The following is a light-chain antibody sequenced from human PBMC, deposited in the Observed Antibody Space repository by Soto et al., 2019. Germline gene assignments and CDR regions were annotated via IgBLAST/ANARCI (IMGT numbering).Light chain of an antibody. J-gene: IGKJ3*01. V-gene: IGKV1-5*01. CDR1: QSISRS. Sequence: DIQMTQSPSTLSASVGDRVTITCRASQSISRSLAWYQQKPGKAPNLLLYDASSVESGVPSRFSGSGFGTEFTLTISSRQPDDFATNYCQQYNSYLLTFGPGAKVDIK. CDR3: QQYNSYLLT. CDR2: DAS.